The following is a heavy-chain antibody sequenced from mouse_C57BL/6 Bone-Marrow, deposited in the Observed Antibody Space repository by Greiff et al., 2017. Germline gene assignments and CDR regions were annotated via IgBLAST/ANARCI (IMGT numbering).Heavy chain of an antibody. CDR1: GYTFTSYW. Sequence: QVHVKQPGAELVKPGASVKMSCKASGYTFTSYWITWVKQRPGQGLEWIGDIYPGSGSTNYNEKFKSKATLTVDTSSSTAYMQLSSLTSEDSAVYYCARLVITTVDDYWGQGTTLTVSS. D-gene: IGHD1-1*01. CDR3: ARLVITTVDDY. CDR2: IYPGSGST. V-gene: IGHV1-55*01. J-gene: IGHJ2*01.